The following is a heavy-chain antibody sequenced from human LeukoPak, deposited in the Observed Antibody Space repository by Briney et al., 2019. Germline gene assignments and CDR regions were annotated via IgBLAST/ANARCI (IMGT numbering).Heavy chain of an antibody. CDR2: MRGSGGQT. J-gene: IGHJ3*02. CDR3: AKDLQGNGGLGVFDI. D-gene: IGHD3-16*01. Sequence: VQLGGSLRLSCAASGFTFSSYAMSWVRQTPGKGLEWVATMRGSGGQTYHADPVKGRFTISRDNSKNTVYLQMNNLRAEDTAVYHCAKDLQGNGGLGVFDIWGQGTMVTASS. V-gene: IGHV3-23*01. CDR1: GFTFSSYA.